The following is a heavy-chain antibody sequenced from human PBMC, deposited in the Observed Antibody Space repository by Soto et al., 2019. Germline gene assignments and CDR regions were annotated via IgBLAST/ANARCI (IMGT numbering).Heavy chain of an antibody. V-gene: IGHV4-30-2*01. CDR1: GGSISSGGYS. Sequence: QLQLQESGSGLVKPSQTLSLTCAVSGGSISSGGYSWSWIRQPPGKGLEWIGYIYHSGSTYYNPSLKSRVTISVERSKNQFSLKLSSVTAADTAVYYCAREELGLAGWFDPWGQGTLVTVSS. CDR2: IYHSGST. D-gene: IGHD1-7*01. J-gene: IGHJ5*02. CDR3: AREELGLAGWFDP.